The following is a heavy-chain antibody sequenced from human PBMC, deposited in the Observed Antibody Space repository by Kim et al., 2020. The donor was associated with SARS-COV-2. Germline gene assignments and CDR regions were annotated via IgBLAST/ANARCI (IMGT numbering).Heavy chain of an antibody. Sequence: SETLSLTCTVSGGSISSSSYYWGWIRQPPGKGLEWIGSIYYSGSTYYNPSLKSRVTISVDTYKNQFPLKLSSVTAADTAVYYCARDFEGSSAHWFEPWGHRTLVTVSS. CDR1: GGSISSSSYY. CDR3: ARDFEGSSAHWFEP. D-gene: IGHD6-13*01. J-gene: IGHJ5*02. V-gene: IGHV4-39*06. CDR2: IYYSGST.